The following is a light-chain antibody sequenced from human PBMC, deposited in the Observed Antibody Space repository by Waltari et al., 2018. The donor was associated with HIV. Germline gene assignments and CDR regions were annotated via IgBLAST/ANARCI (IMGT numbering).Light chain of an antibody. V-gene: IGKV3-15*01. CDR2: GAS. Sequence: EIVMTQSPATLSVSPGERATLSCRASQSVSSDIAWYQHKPGQAPRLLIYGASTRATGIPARFSGSGSGTEFTLNISSLQSEDFVVYYCQQYNNWPPWTFGQGTKVEIK. CDR3: QQYNNWPPWT. CDR1: QSVSSD. J-gene: IGKJ1*01.